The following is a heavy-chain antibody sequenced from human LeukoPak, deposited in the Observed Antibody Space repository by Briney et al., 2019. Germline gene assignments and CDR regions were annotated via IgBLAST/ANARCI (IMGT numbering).Heavy chain of an antibody. Sequence: GGSLRLSCAASGFIFSSYNMKWVRQAPGKGLEWVSYISSSSSTIYYADSVKGRFTISRDNAKNSLYLQMNSLRAEDTAVYYCARGVVRYFDYWGQGALVTVSS. CDR1: GFIFSSYN. CDR3: ARGVVRYFDY. V-gene: IGHV3-48*01. J-gene: IGHJ4*02. CDR2: ISSSSSTI. D-gene: IGHD3-9*01.